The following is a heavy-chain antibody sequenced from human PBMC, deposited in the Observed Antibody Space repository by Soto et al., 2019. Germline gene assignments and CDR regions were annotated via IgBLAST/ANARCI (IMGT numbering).Heavy chain of an antibody. CDR1: GFPISGCS. CDR2: ITIRTGNI. J-gene: IGHJ4*01. CDR3: VRDRDLYRDMVHADL. Sequence: PGGSLRLSCEASGFPISGCSMNWVRPAPGKGLEWPAYITIRTGNILYADSVRGRFTISADNAENSVFLQMNSLRDEDTAVYFCVRDRDLYRDMVHADLWGQGTLVTSPQ. V-gene: IGHV3-48*02. D-gene: IGHD1-26*01.